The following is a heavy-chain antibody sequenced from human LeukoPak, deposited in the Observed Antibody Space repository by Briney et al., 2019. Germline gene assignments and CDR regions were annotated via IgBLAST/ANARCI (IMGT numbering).Heavy chain of an antibody. CDR1: GFTFSSYA. V-gene: IGHV3-30-3*01. CDR3: AREGLELNWFDP. J-gene: IGHJ5*02. Sequence: AGGSLRLSCAASGFTFSSYAMHWVRQAPGKGLEWVAVISYDGSNKYYADSVKGRFTISRDNSKNTLYLQMNSLRAEDTAVYYCAREGLELNWFDPWGQGTLVTVSS. CDR2: ISYDGSNK. D-gene: IGHD3-10*01.